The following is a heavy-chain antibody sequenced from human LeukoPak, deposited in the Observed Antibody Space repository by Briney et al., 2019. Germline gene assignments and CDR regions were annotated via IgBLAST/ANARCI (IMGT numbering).Heavy chain of an antibody. D-gene: IGHD6-13*01. CDR2: ISGSSSTM. Sequence: GGSLRLSCTASGFTFSSYSMIWVRQAPGKGLEWLSYISGSSSTMYYADSVKGRFTVSRDNAKKSLYLQMNSLRADDTAVYYCTRDEDVELVRDYWGQGTLVTVSS. V-gene: IGHV3-48*04. J-gene: IGHJ4*02. CDR3: TRDEDVELVRDY. CDR1: GFTFSSYS.